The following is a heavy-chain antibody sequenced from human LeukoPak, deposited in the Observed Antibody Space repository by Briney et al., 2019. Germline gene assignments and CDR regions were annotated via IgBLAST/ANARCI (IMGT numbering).Heavy chain of an antibody. CDR3: AKGTSSWHEFDS. CDR1: GFSFDDYA. V-gene: IGHV3-9*01. CDR2: ISWNSGTF. D-gene: IGHD6-13*01. Sequence: GGSLRLSCTASGFSFDDYAMHWVRQAPGKGLEWVAGISWNSGTFDYVDSVKGRFTISRDNAKNSLYLQMNNLRAEDTALYYCAKGTSSWHEFDSWGQGTLVTVSS. J-gene: IGHJ4*02.